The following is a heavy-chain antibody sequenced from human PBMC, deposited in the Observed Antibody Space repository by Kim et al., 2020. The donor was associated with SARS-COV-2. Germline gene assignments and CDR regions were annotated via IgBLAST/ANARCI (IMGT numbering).Heavy chain of an antibody. J-gene: IGHJ4*02. CDR3: AFSSGWGFFDS. V-gene: IGHV4-39*07. CDR1: GGSISSTSYY. CDR2: IYYSGTT. Sequence: SETLSLTCIVSGGSISSTSYYWGWLRQSPGKGLEWIGSIYYSGTTYYNPSLKSRVTISVDTSKNQFSLNVRSVTAADAALYYCAFSSGWGFFDSCGQGTL. D-gene: IGHD6-19*01.